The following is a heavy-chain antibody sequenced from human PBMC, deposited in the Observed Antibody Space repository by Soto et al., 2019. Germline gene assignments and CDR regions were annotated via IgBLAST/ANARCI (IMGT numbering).Heavy chain of an antibody. CDR3: TRSRLPGRIGFIDY. D-gene: IGHD2-15*01. CDR2: TSGGGDTI. J-gene: IGHJ4*02. V-gene: IGHV3-23*01. Sequence: EVQLLEFGGGLVQPGGSLSLSCAASGFTFSSYAMTWVRRAPGKGLEWISTTSGGGDTILYAGSVKGRFTISRDNSKKTLYLQMNNLRAEDTAVYYCTRSRLPGRIGFIDYWGQGTLVTVSA. CDR1: GFTFSSYA.